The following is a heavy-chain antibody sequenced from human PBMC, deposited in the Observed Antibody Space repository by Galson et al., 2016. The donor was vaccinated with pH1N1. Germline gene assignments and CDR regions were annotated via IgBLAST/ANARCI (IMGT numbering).Heavy chain of an antibody. CDR3: ATEDYYTSLY. V-gene: IGHV3-7*01. CDR1: GFIFSDYW. J-gene: IGHJ4*02. Sequence: SLRLSCAASGFIFSDYWMSWVRRAPGKGLEWVAKINQDGSRQYYVDSMKGRCTISRDNAENSLSLQMNSLRVEDTALYYCATEDYYTSLYWGQGILVTVSS. CDR2: INQDGSRQ. D-gene: IGHD1-26*01.